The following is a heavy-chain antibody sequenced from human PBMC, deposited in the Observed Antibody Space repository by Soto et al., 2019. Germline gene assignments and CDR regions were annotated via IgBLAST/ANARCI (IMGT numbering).Heavy chain of an antibody. V-gene: IGHV3-7*01. CDR2: IKQDGSAK. D-gene: IGHD6-19*01. CDR1: GFTFSSYW. Sequence: EVQLVESGGGLVQPGGSLRLSCAASGFTFSSYWMTWVRQAPGKGLGWVANIKQDGSAKYYVDSVKGRFTISRDNAKNSLYLQMNGLRATDTAVYYCASWLKTSGWYVLLEGSFDYWGQGTLVTVSS. CDR3: ASWLKTSGWYVLLEGSFDY. J-gene: IGHJ4*02.